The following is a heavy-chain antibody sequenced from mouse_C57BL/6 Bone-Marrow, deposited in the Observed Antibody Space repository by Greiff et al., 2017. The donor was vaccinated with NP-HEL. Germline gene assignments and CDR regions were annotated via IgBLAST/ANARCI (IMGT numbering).Heavy chain of an antibody. CDR3: ASPSYYGSSLDY. CDR2: ISNGGGST. Sequence: DVKLVESGGGLVQPGGSLKLSCAASGFTFSDYYMYWVRQTPEKRLEWVAYISNGGGSTYYPDTVKGRFTISRDNAKNTLYLQMSRLKSEDTAMYYCASPSYYGSSLDYWGQGTSVTVSS. V-gene: IGHV5-12*01. D-gene: IGHD1-1*01. J-gene: IGHJ4*01. CDR1: GFTFSDYY.